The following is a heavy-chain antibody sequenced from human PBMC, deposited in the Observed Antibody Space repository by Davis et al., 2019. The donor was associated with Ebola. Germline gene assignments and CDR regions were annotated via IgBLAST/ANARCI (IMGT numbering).Heavy chain of an antibody. Sequence: SETLSLTCTASGGSISSYYWSWIRQPPGKGLEWIGYIYYSGSTNYNPSLKSRVTISVDTSKNQFSLKLSSVTAADTAVYYCARVKAHYYDSSGYYREDYFDYWGQGTLVTVSS. D-gene: IGHD3-22*01. CDR2: IYYSGST. CDR3: ARVKAHYYDSSGYYREDYFDY. V-gene: IGHV4-59*08. J-gene: IGHJ4*02. CDR1: GGSISSYY.